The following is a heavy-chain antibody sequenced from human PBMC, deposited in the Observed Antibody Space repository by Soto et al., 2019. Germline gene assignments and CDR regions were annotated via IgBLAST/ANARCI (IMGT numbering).Heavy chain of an antibody. CDR2: TYYRSRWYN. J-gene: IGHJ4*02. V-gene: IGHV6-1*01. CDR3: ARGLLGYCSGGTCWIRYFDY. Sequence: SQTLSLTCVISGDSVSTNSAAWNWIRQSPSRGLEWLGRTYYRSRWYNDYAVSVKSRITINPDTSKNQFSLQLNSVTPEDTAVYYCARGLLGYCSGGTCWIRYFDYWGQGTLVTVSS. CDR1: GDSVSTNSAA. D-gene: IGHD2-15*01.